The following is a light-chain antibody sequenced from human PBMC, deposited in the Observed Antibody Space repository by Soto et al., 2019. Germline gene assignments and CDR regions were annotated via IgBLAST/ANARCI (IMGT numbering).Light chain of an antibody. Sequence: DLQMTQSPSSLSASVRDRVTITCRASQGISNYLAWYQQKPGKVPKLLIYAASTLQSGVPSRFSRSPSGTDFSLTISSLQPEDVATYYCQKYDSAPWTFGQGTKVEIK. J-gene: IGKJ1*01. CDR1: QGISNY. V-gene: IGKV1-27*01. CDR3: QKYDSAPWT. CDR2: AAS.